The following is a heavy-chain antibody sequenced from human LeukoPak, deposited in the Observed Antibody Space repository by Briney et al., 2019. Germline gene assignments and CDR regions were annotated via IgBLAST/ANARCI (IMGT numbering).Heavy chain of an antibody. D-gene: IGHD2-2*01. V-gene: IGHV3-23*01. CDR2: ISGINYST. Sequence: TGGSLRLSCVASGFTFSNYVMSWVRQAPGKGLEWVSTISGINYSTYHADSVKGRFTISRDNSKNTLYLQMNSLRAEDTAVYYCAREAPYCSSTSCYYFDYWGQGTLVTVSS. CDR3: AREAPYCSSTSCYYFDY. J-gene: IGHJ4*02. CDR1: GFTFSNYV.